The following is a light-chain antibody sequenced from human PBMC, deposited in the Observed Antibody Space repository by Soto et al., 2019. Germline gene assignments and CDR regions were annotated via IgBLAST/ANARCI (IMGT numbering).Light chain of an antibody. CDR1: KLGHKY. V-gene: IGLV3-1*01. CDR3: QAWDSSTAI. Sequence: SYELTQPPSVSVSPGQTATITCSGDKLGHKYTSWYQQKPRQSPVLVIYQDTKRPSGVPERFSGSSSGNTATLTISGTQAMDEADYYCQAWDSSTAIFGGGTKLTVL. J-gene: IGLJ2*01. CDR2: QDT.